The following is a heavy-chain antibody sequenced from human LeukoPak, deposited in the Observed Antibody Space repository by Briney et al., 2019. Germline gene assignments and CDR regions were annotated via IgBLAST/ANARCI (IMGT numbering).Heavy chain of an antibody. Sequence: GGSLRLSCAASGFTFSTYIVHCVRQAPGKGLEWVAFIWNDAHYANSVKGRFTISRDISKNTLYLQMSSLRAEDTALYYCARGRMERRSMIGDDWGQGTLVTVSS. V-gene: IGHV3-33*01. CDR1: GFTFSTYI. D-gene: IGHD3-10*02. CDR3: ARGRMERRSMIGDD. CDR2: IWNDA. J-gene: IGHJ4*02.